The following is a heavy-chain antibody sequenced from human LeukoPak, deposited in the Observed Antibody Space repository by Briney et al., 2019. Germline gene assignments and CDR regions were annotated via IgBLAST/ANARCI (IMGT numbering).Heavy chain of an antibody. Sequence: SETLSLTCTVSGASISSYYWTWIRQPPGKGLEWIGSIYHSGSTYYNPSLKSRVTISVDTSKNQFSLKLSSVTAADTAVYYCASIIAVAGTTDYWGQGTLVTVSS. CDR3: ASIIAVAGTTDY. J-gene: IGHJ4*02. D-gene: IGHD6-19*01. CDR2: IYHSGST. V-gene: IGHV4-38-2*02. CDR1: GASISSYY.